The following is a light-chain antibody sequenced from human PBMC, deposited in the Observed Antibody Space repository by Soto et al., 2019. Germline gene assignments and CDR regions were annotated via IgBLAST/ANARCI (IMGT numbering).Light chain of an antibody. V-gene: IGLV2-14*01. CDR2: EVT. CDR1: SGDIGSYNR. Sequence: QSVLTQPASVSGSPGQSITISCTGTSGDIGSYNRVSWYQQHPGKAPKLIIYEVTDRPSGVSNRFSGSKSGNTASLTISGFQAEDEAEYYCSSYPNINTRACVFGTGTKVTVL. J-gene: IGLJ1*01. CDR3: SSYPNINTRACV.